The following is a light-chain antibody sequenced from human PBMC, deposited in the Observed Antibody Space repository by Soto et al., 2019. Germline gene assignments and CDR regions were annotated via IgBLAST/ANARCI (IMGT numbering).Light chain of an antibody. CDR1: SSDIGYHNR. J-gene: IGLJ3*02. Sequence: QSALTQPPSVSGSPGQSVTISCTGTSSDIGYHNRVSWYQQPPGTAPKLMIYEVSTRYSGVPDRFSGSKSGNTASLTISGLQDEDEADYYCCSFASSATLVFGGGTKVTVL. CDR3: CSFASSATLV. CDR2: EVS. V-gene: IGLV2-18*02.